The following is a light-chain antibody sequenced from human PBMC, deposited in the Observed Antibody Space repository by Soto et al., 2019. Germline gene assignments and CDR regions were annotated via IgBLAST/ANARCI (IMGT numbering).Light chain of an antibody. CDR2: KTS. CDR1: QSLAFRDGNIY. V-gene: IGKV2-24*01. Sequence: DIVLTQTPLSLVVTLGQPASISCKSSQSLAFRDGNIYLNWLQQMPGQPPRLLIYKTSTRFSGVPDRFSGSGAGTEFTLKISKVEAEDVGVYYCAEAALLPHAFGQGTKVEIK. J-gene: IGKJ1*01. CDR3: AEAALLPHA.